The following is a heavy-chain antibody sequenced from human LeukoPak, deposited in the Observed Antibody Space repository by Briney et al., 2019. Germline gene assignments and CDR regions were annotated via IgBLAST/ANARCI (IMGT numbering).Heavy chain of an antibody. D-gene: IGHD1-26*01. J-gene: IGHJ4*02. V-gene: IGHV3-7*01. CDR1: GFTFSNAW. CDR2: MNIDGSEK. Sequence: PGGSLRLSCAASGFTFSNAWMSWVRQAPGKRLEWVANMNIDGSEKYYADSVKGRFSISRDNARNSVYLQMASLRVEDTAVYYCARDPEEWELLLDYWGQGTLVTVSS. CDR3: ARDPEEWELLLDY.